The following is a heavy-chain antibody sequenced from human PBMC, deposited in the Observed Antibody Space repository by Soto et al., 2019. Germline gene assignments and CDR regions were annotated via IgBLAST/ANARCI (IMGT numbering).Heavy chain of an antibody. Sequence: PGGSLRLSCAASGFTFTSYWMSWVRQAPGKGLEWVANIKQDGSEKNYVDSVKGRFTISRENAENSAFLQMKSLRAEDTAVYYCVRDDVLCDGGRCYGIPLDVWGKGTTVTVSS. CDR1: GFTFTSYW. CDR2: IKQDGSEK. V-gene: IGHV3-7*04. CDR3: VRDDVLCDGGRCYGIPLDV. D-gene: IGHD2-15*01. J-gene: IGHJ6*04.